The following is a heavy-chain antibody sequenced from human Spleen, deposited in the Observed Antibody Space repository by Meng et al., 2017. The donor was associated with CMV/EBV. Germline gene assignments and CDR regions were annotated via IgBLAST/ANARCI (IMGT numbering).Heavy chain of an antibody. CDR1: GYTFTPYY. CDR3: ARGYSSSWHNDY. J-gene: IGHJ4*02. V-gene: IGHV1-46*01. Sequence: ASVKVSCKASGYTFTPYYIHWVRQAPGQGLEWMGVINPSGGSPSYARDFQGRVSMTKDTSTTTVYMEVRSLRSEDTAVYYCARGYSSSWHNDYWGQGTLVTVSS. D-gene: IGHD6-13*01. CDR2: INPSGGSP.